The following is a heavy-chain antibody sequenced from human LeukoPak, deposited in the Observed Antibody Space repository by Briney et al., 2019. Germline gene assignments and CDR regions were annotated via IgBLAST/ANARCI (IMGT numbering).Heavy chain of an antibody. Sequence: PGGSLRLSCAASGFTFSSYAMHWVRQAPGKGLEWVAVISYDGSNKYYADSVKGRFTISRDNSKNTLYLQMNSLRAEDTAVYYCARGLAAAGRWHGMDVWGQGTTVTVSS. CDR1: GFTFSSYA. J-gene: IGHJ6*02. V-gene: IGHV3-30-3*01. CDR3: ARGLAAAGRWHGMDV. D-gene: IGHD6-13*01. CDR2: ISYDGSNK.